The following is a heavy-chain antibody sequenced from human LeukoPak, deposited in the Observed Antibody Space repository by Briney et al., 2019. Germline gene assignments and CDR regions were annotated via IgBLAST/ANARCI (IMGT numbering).Heavy chain of an antibody. CDR3: ARTITMVRGVITHYYYYYMDV. D-gene: IGHD3-10*01. V-gene: IGHV4-34*01. J-gene: IGHJ6*03. CDR1: GGSFSGYY. CDR2: INHSGST. Sequence: SETLSLTCAVYGGSFSGYYWSWIRQPPGKGLEWIGEINHSGSTYYNPSLKSRVTISVDTSKNQFSLKLSSVTAADTAVYYCARTITMVRGVITHYYYYYMDVWGKGTTVTVSS.